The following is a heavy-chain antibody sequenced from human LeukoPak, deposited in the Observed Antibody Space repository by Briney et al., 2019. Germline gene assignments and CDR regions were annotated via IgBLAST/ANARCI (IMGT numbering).Heavy chain of an antibody. CDR1: GFAFGDFA. J-gene: IGHJ4*02. CDR2: IRSKSYSGTT. D-gene: IGHD5-18*01. Sequence: GGSLRLSCTASGFAFGDFAMSWVRQAPGKGQEWGAIIRSKSYSGTTEHDASVKGRFTISRDDSKSIAYLQMNSLNTDDTAVYYCTTDMAAYGYTYEQGDYWGQGTLVTVSS. CDR3: TTDMAAYGYTYEQGDY. V-gene: IGHV3-49*04.